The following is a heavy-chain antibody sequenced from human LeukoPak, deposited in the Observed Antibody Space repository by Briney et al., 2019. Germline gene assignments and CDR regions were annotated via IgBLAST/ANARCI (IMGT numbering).Heavy chain of an antibody. V-gene: IGHV4-34*01. CDR3: AIGTPSFYNGSGSYNSLDY. D-gene: IGHD3-10*01. Sequence: SETLSLTCTVYGGSFSGFYWSWLRQPPGKGLEWIGEIYHTGSTNYNPSLKSRVTISVDTSKNQFSLKLTSVTAADTAVYYCAIGTPSFYNGSGSYNSLDYWGQGTLVTVSS. CDR2: IYHTGST. J-gene: IGHJ4*02. CDR1: GGSFSGFY.